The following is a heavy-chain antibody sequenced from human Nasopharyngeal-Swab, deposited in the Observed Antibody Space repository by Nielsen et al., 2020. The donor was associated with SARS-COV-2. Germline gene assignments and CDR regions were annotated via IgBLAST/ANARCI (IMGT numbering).Heavy chain of an antibody. Sequence: ASVKVSCKASGYTFTGYYIHWVRQAPGQGLEWMGRINPNSGGTNYAQKFQGRVTMTRDTSISTAYMELSRLRSDDTAVYYCARARYSSGWYVDYWGQGTLVTVSS. V-gene: IGHV1-2*06. CDR2: INPNSGGT. CDR1: GYTFTGYY. CDR3: ARARYSSGWYVDY. D-gene: IGHD6-19*01. J-gene: IGHJ4*02.